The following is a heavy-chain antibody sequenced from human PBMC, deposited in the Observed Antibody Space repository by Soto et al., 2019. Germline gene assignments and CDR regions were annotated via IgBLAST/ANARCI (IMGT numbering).Heavy chain of an antibody. J-gene: IGHJ4*02. V-gene: IGHV3-23*01. CDR2: ISGSGGST. CDR1: GFTFSSYA. Sequence: PGGSLRLSCAASGFTFSSYAMSWVRQAPGKGLEWVSAISGSGGSTYYADSVKGRFTISRDNSKNTLYLQMNSLRAEDTAVYYCAKALRSHPALDSSGQGVDYWGQGTLVTVSS. D-gene: IGHD3-22*01. CDR3: AKALRSHPALDSSGQGVDY.